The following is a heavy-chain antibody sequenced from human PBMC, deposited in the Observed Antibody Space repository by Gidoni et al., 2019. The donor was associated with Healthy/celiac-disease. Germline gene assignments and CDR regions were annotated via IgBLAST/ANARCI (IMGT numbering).Heavy chain of an antibody. CDR2: IKSKTDGGTT. J-gene: IGHJ4*02. Sequence: EVQLVESGGDLVKPGGSLRLSCAASGFTFGNAWLGWVRQAPGKGLEWVGRIKSKTDGGTTDYAAPVQDRFSISRDDSKNTLYLQMNSLKTEDTAVYYCTTGFSSSPWDYWGQGTLVTVSS. D-gene: IGHD6-13*01. CDR1: GFTFGNAW. V-gene: IGHV3-15*01. CDR3: TTGFSSSPWDY.